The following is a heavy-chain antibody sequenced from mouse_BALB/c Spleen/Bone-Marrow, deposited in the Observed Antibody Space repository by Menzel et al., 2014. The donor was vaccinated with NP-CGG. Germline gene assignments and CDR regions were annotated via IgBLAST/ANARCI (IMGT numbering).Heavy chain of an antibody. CDR1: GFTFSGFG. V-gene: IGHV5-17*02. J-gene: IGHJ2*01. Sequence: EVQVVESGGGLVQPGGSRKLSCAASGFTFSGFGMHWVRQAPEKGLEWVAYISSGSSTIFYADTVKGRFTISRDNPKNTLFLQMTSLRSVDTAMYYCTRGGNWEDFDYWGQGTTLTVSS. D-gene: IGHD4-1*01. CDR2: ISSGSSTI. CDR3: TRGGNWEDFDY.